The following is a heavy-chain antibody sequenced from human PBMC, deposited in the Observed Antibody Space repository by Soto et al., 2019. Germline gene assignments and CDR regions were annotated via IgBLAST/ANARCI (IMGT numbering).Heavy chain of an antibody. CDR2: IYWDDDK. D-gene: IGHD1-26*01. CDR3: AHYSGSYVYFDY. V-gene: IGHV2-5*02. Sequence: QITLKESGPPLVKPTQTLTLTCTFSGFSLSTSGVGVGWIRQPPGKALEWLALIYWDDDKRYSPSLKSRLTITNDTANNQVVLTRTDMDPVDTATCYCAHYSGSYVYFDYWGQGTLVTVSS. CDR1: GFSLSTSGVG. J-gene: IGHJ4*02.